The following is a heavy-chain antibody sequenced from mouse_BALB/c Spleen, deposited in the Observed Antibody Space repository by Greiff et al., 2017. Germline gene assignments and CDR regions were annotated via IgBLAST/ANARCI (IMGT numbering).Heavy chain of an antibody. CDR1: GYTFTSYY. J-gene: IGHJ2*01. Sequence: VKLMESGAELVKPGASVKLSCKASGYTFTSYYMYWVKQRPGQGLEWIGEINPSNGGTNFNEKFKSKATLTVDKSSSTAYMQLSSLTSEDSAVYYCTTGTGDYWGQGTTLTVSS. V-gene: IGHV1S81*02. CDR2: INPSNGGT. D-gene: IGHD3-3*01. CDR3: TTGTGDY.